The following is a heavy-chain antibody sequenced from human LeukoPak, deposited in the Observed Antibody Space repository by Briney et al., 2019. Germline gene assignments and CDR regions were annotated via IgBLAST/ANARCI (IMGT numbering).Heavy chain of an antibody. V-gene: IGHV4-4*07. CDR1: GGSLSNYY. J-gene: IGHJ3*02. D-gene: IGHD5-12*01. Sequence: PSETLSLTCTVSGGSLSNYYWSWIRQPAGKGLEWIGRIYPSGSTNYNPSLESRVTMSVDTSKNQFSLNLSSVTAADTALYYCARDRRGYAGYEGDPFDIWGQGTLVTVSS. CDR3: ARDRRGYAGYEGDPFDI. CDR2: IYPSGST.